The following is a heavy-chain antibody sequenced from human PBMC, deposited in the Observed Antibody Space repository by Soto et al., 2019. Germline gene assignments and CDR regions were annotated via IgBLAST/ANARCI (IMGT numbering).Heavy chain of an antibody. Sequence: GGTLRLSCAASIFTFTKYGMHWFRQAPVKVLEWGALIWNDGIPKVYVDSVKGRFTISRDNSKNTLDLQMNNLRDEDTAVYYCARDDDNDANALDYWGPGTLVTVSS. J-gene: IGHJ4*02. V-gene: IGHV3-33*01. CDR2: IWNDGIPK. CDR1: IFTFTKYG. CDR3: ARDDDNDANALDY.